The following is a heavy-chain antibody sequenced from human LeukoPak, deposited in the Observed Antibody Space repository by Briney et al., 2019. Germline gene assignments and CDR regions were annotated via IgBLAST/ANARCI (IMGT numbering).Heavy chain of an antibody. D-gene: IGHD2-2*01. J-gene: IGHJ4*02. CDR2: INPNGGGT. Sequence: ASVKVSCKASGYTFTGYYMHWVRQAPGQGLEWMGWINPNGGGTNYAQKFQGRVTMTRDTSISTAYMELSRLRSDDTAVYYCARGPAPRNIVVVPAANFDYWGQGTLVTVSS. V-gene: IGHV1-2*02. CDR3: ARGPAPRNIVVVPAANFDY. CDR1: GYTFTGYY.